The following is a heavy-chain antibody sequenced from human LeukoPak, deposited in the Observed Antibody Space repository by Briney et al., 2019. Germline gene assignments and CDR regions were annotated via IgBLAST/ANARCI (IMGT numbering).Heavy chain of an antibody. Sequence: GGSLRLSCAASGFTFDDYGMSWVRQAPGKGLEWVSYISSSSSTIYYADSVKGRFTISRDNAKNSLYLQMNSLRAEDTAVYYCARVFLYDFWSGPYYMDVWGKGTTVTVSS. CDR2: ISSSSSTI. D-gene: IGHD3-3*01. CDR3: ARVFLYDFWSGPYYMDV. V-gene: IGHV3-48*01. CDR1: GFTFDDYG. J-gene: IGHJ6*03.